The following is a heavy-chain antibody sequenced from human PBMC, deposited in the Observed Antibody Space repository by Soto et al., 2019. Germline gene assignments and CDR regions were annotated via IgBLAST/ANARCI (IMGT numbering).Heavy chain of an antibody. CDR2: IYYSGST. CDR1: GGSISSSSYY. V-gene: IGHV4-39*01. Sequence: SETLSLTCTVSGGSISSSSYYWGWIRQPPGKGLERIGSIYYSGSTYYNPSLKSRVTISVDTSKNQFSLKLSSVTAADTAVYYCASSGPLLRYFDWSTDAFDIWGQGTMVTVSS. CDR3: ASSGPLLRYFDWSTDAFDI. D-gene: IGHD3-9*01. J-gene: IGHJ3*02.